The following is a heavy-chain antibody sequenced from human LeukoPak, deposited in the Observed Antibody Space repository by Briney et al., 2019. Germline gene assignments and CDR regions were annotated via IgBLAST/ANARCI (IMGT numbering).Heavy chain of an antibody. CDR3: ARAPGYCSGGRCYSDGMDV. D-gene: IGHD2-15*01. CDR1: GFTVSSIY. Sequence: PGGSLRLSCAASGFTVSSIYMSWVRQAPGKGLEWVSLIYSGGTTYYADSVKGRFTISRDNSKNTLYLQMNSLRVEDTAVYYCARAPGYCSGGRCYSDGMDVWGQGTTVTVSS. V-gene: IGHV3-53*01. CDR2: IYSGGTT. J-gene: IGHJ6*02.